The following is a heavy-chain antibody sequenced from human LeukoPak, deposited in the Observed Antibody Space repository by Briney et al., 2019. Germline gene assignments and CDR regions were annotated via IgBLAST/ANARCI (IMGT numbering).Heavy chain of an antibody. CDR2: IYPGDSDT. V-gene: IGHV5-51*01. Sequence: GGALQISGKASGYPFTNYWIGRVRQMPGKGLEWMGIIYPGDSDTTYSPSFQGQVTILADKSISTAYLQWSSLKASDTAMYYCARHGPGYYFDYWGQGTLVTVSS. J-gene: IGHJ4*02. CDR1: GYPFTNYW. CDR3: ARHGPGYYFDY.